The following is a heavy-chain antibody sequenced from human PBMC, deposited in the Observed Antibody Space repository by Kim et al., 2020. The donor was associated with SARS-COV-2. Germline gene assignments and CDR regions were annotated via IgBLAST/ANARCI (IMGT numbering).Heavy chain of an antibody. CDR3: VREDSRDF. D-gene: IGHD4-4*01. CDR1: GFSFIDYY. CDR2: ISSSSRTI. Sequence: GGSLRLSCEASGFSFIDYYMSWIRQAPGKGLEWVSYISSSSRTIYYADSVKGRFTVSRDNAKNSLYLQMNSLRAEDTAVYYCVREDSRDFWGQGTLVTVSS. J-gene: IGHJ4*02. V-gene: IGHV3-11*01.